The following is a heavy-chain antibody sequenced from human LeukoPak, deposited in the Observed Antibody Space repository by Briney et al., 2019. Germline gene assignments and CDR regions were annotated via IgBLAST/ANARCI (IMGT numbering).Heavy chain of an antibody. Sequence: SETLSLTCTVSGGSISSSFCYWGWIRQPPGKGLEWIGSIYSSGSTYYNPSLKSRVTISVDTSKNQFSLKLSSVTAADTAVYYCARGGTPLYYDSSGTKADDAFDIWGQGTMVTVSS. CDR2: IYSSGST. V-gene: IGHV4-39*07. CDR1: GGSISSSFCY. D-gene: IGHD3-22*01. J-gene: IGHJ3*02. CDR3: ARGGTPLYYDSSGTKADDAFDI.